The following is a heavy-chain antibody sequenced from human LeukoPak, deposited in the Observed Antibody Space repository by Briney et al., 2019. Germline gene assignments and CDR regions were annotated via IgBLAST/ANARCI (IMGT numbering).Heavy chain of an antibody. D-gene: IGHD1-26*01. J-gene: IGHJ4*02. CDR3: ARWRRVGFDY. CDR2: ISWDGGST. V-gene: IGHV3-43D*03. Sequence: GGSLRLSCAASGFTFDDYAMHWVRQAPGKGLEWVSLISWDGGSTYYADSVKGRFTISRDNAKNSLYLQMNSLRAEDTAVYYCARWRRVGFDYWGQGTLVTVSS. CDR1: GFTFDDYA.